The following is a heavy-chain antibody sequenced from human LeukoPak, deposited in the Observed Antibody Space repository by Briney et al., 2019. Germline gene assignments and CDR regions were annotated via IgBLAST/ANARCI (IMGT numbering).Heavy chain of an antibody. J-gene: IGHJ4*02. V-gene: IGHV3-30*02. CDR1: GFTFSSYG. D-gene: IGHD3-22*01. CDR3: AKQFPDTYYYDSSGITTGGYFDY. Sequence: GGSLRLSCAASGFTFSSYGMHWVRQAPGKGLEWVAFIRYDGSNKYYADSVKGRFTISRDNSKNTLYLQMNSLRAEDTAVYYCAKQFPDTYYYDSSGITTGGYFDYWGQGTLVTVSS. CDR2: IRYDGSNK.